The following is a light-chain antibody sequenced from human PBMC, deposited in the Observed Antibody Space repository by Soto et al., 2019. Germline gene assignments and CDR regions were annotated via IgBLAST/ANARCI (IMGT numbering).Light chain of an antibody. V-gene: IGKV3-20*01. CDR2: GAS. CDR3: LHYGRAPWT. Sequence: EIVLTQSPGTLSLSPLERATLSFMASQSVSSTYIAWHQQKPGQAPRVLIYGASSRASGISDRFSGSGSGTDFTLTISRLEPEDFAVYYCLHYGRAPWTFGQGTKVDIK. CDR1: QSVSSTY. J-gene: IGKJ1*01.